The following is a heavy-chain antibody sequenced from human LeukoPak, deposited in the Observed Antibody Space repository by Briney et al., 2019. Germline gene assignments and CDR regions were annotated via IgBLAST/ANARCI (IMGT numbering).Heavy chain of an antibody. CDR3: AKVYSSGWYWVDY. V-gene: IGHV3-23*01. D-gene: IGHD6-19*01. CDR2: ISGSGGST. Sequence: PGGSLRLSCAASGFTFSSYVMSWVRQAPGKGLEWVSGISGSGGSTNHGDSVKGRFTISRDNSKNTLYLQMNSLRAEDTAEYYCAKVYSSGWYWVDYWGQGTLVTVSP. CDR1: GFTFSSYV. J-gene: IGHJ4*02.